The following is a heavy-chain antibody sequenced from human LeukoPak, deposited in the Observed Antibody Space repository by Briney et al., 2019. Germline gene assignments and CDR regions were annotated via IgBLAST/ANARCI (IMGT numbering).Heavy chain of an antibody. CDR1: GFTFSHYA. J-gene: IGHJ4*02. CDR3: AKDAERGFDFSNSLQS. V-gene: IGHV3-33*06. CDR2: IWNDGSDK. Sequence: GGSLRLSCTTSGFTFSHYAMHWVRQAPGKGLEWVALIWNDGSDKYYGDSVKGRFTISRDNSKKSVYLQLSSLRVEDTAVYYCAKDAERGFDFSNSLQSWGQGTLVTVSS. D-gene: IGHD4-11*01.